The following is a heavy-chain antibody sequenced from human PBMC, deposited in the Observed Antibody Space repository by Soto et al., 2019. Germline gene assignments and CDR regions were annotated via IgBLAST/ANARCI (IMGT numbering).Heavy chain of an antibody. D-gene: IGHD3-3*01. V-gene: IGHV1-3*01. J-gene: IGHJ4*02. CDR3: ARFGFLEWLLDY. CDR2: INAGNGNT. Sequence: ASVKVSCKASGYTFTSYAMHWVRQAPGQRLEWMGWINAGNGNTKYSQKFQGRVTITRGTSASTAYMELSSLRSEDTAVYYCARFGFLEWLLDYWGQGALVTVSS. CDR1: GYTFTSYA.